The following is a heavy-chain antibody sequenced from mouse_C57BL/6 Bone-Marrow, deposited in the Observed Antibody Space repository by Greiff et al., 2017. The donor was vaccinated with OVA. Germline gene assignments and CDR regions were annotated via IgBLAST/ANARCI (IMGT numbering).Heavy chain of an antibody. Sequence: EVQLQQPGAELVRPGASVKLSCTASGFNIKDYYMHWVKERPEQGLEWIGLIDPENGDTEYASKFQGKATITADTSSKTVYLHLSSLTSEATAVSYCSSDRYWGRGTTLTVSS. CDR1: GFNIKDYY. J-gene: IGHJ2*01. CDR3: SSDRY. D-gene: IGHD2-13*01. CDR2: IDPENGDT. V-gene: IGHV14-4*01.